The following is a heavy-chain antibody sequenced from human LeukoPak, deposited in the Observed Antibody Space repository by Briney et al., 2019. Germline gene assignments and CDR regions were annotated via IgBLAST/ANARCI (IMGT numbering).Heavy chain of an antibody. J-gene: IGHJ4*02. CDR3: ARDRMGVSSGYYYTFDY. CDR1: GGTFSSYA. Sequence: SVKVSCKASGGTFSSYAISWVRQAPGQGLEWMGGIIPIFGTANYAQKFQGRVTITTDESTSTAYMELSSLRSEDTAVYYCARDRMGVSSGYYYTFDYWGQGTLVTVSS. D-gene: IGHD3-22*01. CDR2: IIPIFGTA. V-gene: IGHV1-69*05.